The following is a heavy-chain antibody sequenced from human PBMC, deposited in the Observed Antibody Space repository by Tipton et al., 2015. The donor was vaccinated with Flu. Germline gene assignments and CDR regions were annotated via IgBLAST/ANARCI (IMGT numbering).Heavy chain of an antibody. CDR3: VRYHCPNGICDSFDF. J-gene: IGHJ4*02. V-gene: IGHV4-4*02. CDR1: RGSVSDRYW. D-gene: IGHD2-8*01. CDR2: IYRDGTS. Sequence: TLSLTCTVSRGSVSDRYWWAWVRQAPGKGPEWIGKIYRDGTSGYNGSLRSRVTISMDKSRNLFSLRVNSVTAADTAVYYCVRYHCPNGICDSFDFWGQGTPVTVSS.